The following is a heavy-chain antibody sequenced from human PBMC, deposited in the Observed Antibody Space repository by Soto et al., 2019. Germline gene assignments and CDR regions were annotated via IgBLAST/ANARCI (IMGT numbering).Heavy chain of an antibody. D-gene: IGHD3-10*01. Sequence: VKVSCKASGYTFTHYAISWMRQTPGQGLEWLGWISPYNGDTKYAQQFQDRVTMTTDTSTTTAYMELRSLRSDDTAIYYCAREAGSGSYYPFDYWGQGTLVTVSS. CDR3: AREAGSGSYYPFDY. J-gene: IGHJ4*02. CDR2: ISPYNGDT. V-gene: IGHV1-18*01. CDR1: GYTFTHYA.